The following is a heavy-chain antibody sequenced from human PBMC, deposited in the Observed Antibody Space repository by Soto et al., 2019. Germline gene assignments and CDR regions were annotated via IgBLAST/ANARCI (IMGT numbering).Heavy chain of an antibody. V-gene: IGHV1-2*02. CDR2: INPNSGGT. J-gene: IGHJ4*02. D-gene: IGHD3-3*01. CDR1: GYTFTGYY. CDR3: ARSLYRDDFWSGYYYFDY. Sequence: ASVKVSCKASGYTFTGYYMHWLRQAPGQGLEWMGWINPNSGGTNYAQKFQGRVTMTRDTSISTAYMELSRLRSDDTAVYYCARSLYRDDFWSGYYYFDYWGQGTLVTVSS.